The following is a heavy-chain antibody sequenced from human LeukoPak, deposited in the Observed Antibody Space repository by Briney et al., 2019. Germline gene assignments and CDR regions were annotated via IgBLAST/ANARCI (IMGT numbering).Heavy chain of an antibody. D-gene: IGHD5-12*01. CDR3: ARLDVARLHFDY. V-gene: IGHV4-39*01. CDR2: IYYSGGT. J-gene: IGHJ4*02. Sequence: SETLSLTCTVSGGSISSSSYYRGWIRQPPGKGLEWIGSIYYSGGTYYNPSLKSRVTISVDTSKNQFSLKLSSVTAADTAVYYCARLDVARLHFDYWGQGTLVTVSS. CDR1: GGSISSSSYY.